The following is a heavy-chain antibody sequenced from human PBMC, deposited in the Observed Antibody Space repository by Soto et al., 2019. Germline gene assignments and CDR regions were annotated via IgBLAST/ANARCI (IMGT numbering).Heavy chain of an antibody. V-gene: IGHV3-33*01. J-gene: IGHJ4*02. CDR3: ARADCGGQCACDF. CDR2: IWYDGTVT. Sequence: QVQLVESGGGVVQPGRSLRLSCAASGFTFRSYGMHWVRQARGKGLEWVAGIWYDGTVTNYADSVKGRFSISRDKSQNTVYLQMNTLRAEDTAVYYCARADCGGQCACDFWGQGTLVSVSS. CDR1: GFTFRSYG. D-gene: IGHD2-21*01.